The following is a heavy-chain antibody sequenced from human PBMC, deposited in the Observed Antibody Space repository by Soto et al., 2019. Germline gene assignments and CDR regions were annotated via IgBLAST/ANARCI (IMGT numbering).Heavy chain of an antibody. Sequence: EVQLVESGGGLVQPGRSLRLSCAASGFTFDDYAMHWVRQAPGKGLEWVSGISWNSGSIGYVDSVKGRFTISRDNAKNSLYLQMNSLRAEDTALYYCAKVPSKGFPTYDAFDIWGQGTMVTVSS. J-gene: IGHJ3*02. V-gene: IGHV3-9*01. CDR2: ISWNSGSI. D-gene: IGHD3-3*01. CDR1: GFTFDDYA. CDR3: AKVPSKGFPTYDAFDI.